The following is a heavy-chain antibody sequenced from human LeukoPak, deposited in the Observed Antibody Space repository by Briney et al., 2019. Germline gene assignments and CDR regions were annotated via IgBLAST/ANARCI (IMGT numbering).Heavy chain of an antibody. Sequence: ASETLSLTCAVSGDSISSSNWWSWVRQPPGKGLEWIGEIHHSGSTNYNPSLKSRVTISVDTSKNQFSLKLSSVTAADTAVYYCARRVADITIFGVVDFDYWGQGTLVTVSS. V-gene: IGHV4-4*02. J-gene: IGHJ4*02. CDR1: GDSISSSNW. D-gene: IGHD3-3*01. CDR3: ARRVADITIFGVVDFDY. CDR2: IHHSGST.